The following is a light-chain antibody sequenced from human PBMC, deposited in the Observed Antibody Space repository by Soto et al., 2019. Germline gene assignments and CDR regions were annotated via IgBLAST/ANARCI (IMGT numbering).Light chain of an antibody. CDR3: LQHNSFPLP. Sequence: DVQMTQSPSSLSASVGDRVTISCRASQGIKNDLGWYQQKPGEAPRRLIFVASSLQSGVPSRFSGSGSGTEFTLTISGVQPEDVATYFCLQHNSFPLPFGGGTRVQI. V-gene: IGKV1-17*01. CDR1: QGIKND. J-gene: IGKJ4*01. CDR2: VAS.